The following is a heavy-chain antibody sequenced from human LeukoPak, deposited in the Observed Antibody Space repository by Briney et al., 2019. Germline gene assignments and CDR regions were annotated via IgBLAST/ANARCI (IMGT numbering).Heavy chain of an antibody. CDR1: GYTLTELS. CDR2: FDPEDGET. J-gene: IGHJ4*02. V-gene: IGHV1-24*01. D-gene: IGHD2-2*01. CDR3: ATGHCSSTSCYGLPYFDY. Sequence: ASVKVSCKVSGYTLTELSMHWVRQAPGKGLEWMGGFDPEDGETIYAQKFQGRVTMTEDTSTDTAYMELSSLRSEGTAVYYCATGHCSSTSCYGLPYFDYWGQGTLVTVSS.